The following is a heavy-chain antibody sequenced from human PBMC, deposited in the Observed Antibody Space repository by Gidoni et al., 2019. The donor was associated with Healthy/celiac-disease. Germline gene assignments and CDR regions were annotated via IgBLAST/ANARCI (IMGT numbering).Heavy chain of an antibody. CDR1: GGSFSGYY. CDR2: INHSGST. Sequence: QVQLQQWGAGLLKPSESLSLTCAVYGGSFSGYYWRWIRQPPGKGMEWLGEINHSGSTNDKPSLKSRVNISVDTSKNQFSLKLSSVTAADTAVYYCAREGKYDYVWGSYRLYYYGMDVWGQGTTVTVSS. J-gene: IGHJ6*02. V-gene: IGHV4-34*01. CDR3: AREGKYDYVWGSYRLYYYGMDV. D-gene: IGHD3-16*02.